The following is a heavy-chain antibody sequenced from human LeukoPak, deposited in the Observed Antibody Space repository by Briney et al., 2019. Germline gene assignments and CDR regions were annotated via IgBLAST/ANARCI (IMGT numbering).Heavy chain of an antibody. V-gene: IGHV3-23*01. CDR1: GFTFSNYA. Sequence: GGSLRLSCAASGFTFSNYAMNWVRQAPGKGLEWVSGISGGGASRDYADSVKGRFTISRDNSKNTVLLQMDSLRAEDTAIYYCTKRSGVYSDNSGFFDYRGQGSLVTVSS. CDR3: TKRSGVYSDNSGFFDY. D-gene: IGHD1-26*01. CDR2: ISGGGASR. J-gene: IGHJ4*02.